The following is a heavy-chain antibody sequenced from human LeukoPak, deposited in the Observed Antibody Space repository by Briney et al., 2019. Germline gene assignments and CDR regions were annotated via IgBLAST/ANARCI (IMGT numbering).Heavy chain of an antibody. CDR3: ASRNWG. CDR1: GFNFNIYS. Sequence: PGGAVRLSCAASGFNFNIYSMYWVRQAPGKGLEWVSSISSSSTYIFDADSVKGRFTISRGNAKSSVYLQMNDLRAEDTAVYYCASRNWGWGQGTLVTVSS. D-gene: IGHD3-16*01. J-gene: IGHJ4*02. CDR2: ISSSSTYI. V-gene: IGHV3-21*01.